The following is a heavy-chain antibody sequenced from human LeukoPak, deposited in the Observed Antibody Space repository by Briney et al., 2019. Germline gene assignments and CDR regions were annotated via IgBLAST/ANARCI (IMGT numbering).Heavy chain of an antibody. CDR1: GDSINNNY. D-gene: IGHD4-17*01. CDR2: TYDSGSA. Sequence: SESLSLTCTVSGDSINNNYWSWIRQPPGRALEWIGYTYDSGSAKVNPSLKSRVTISVDTSKNLFSLKLTSVTAADTAVYYCATCRDEFGDYGFTSWGQGTLVTVSS. J-gene: IGHJ5*02. CDR3: ATCRDEFGDYGFTS. V-gene: IGHV4-59*01.